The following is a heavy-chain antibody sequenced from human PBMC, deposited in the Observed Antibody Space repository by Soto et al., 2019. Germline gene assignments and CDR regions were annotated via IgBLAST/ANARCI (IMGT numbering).Heavy chain of an antibody. CDR1: GYTFTVYY. D-gene: IGHD3-9*01. CDR2: INPNSGGT. V-gene: IGHV1-2*02. CDR3: EREGAPVLRYFAWLNNDKWLDP. J-gene: IGHJ5*02. Sequence: ASLNGSCKASGYTFTVYYRHWWRQSPLQGRELMGWINPNSGGTNYAQKFQGRVTMTRDTSIRTAYMELSRLRSDDTAVYYCEREGAPVLRYFAWLNNDKWLDPRGPGNLVTVSS.